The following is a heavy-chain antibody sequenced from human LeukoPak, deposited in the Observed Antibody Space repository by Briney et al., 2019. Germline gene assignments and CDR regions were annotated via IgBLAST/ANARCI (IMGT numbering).Heavy chain of an antibody. V-gene: IGHV3-33*01. D-gene: IGHD6-13*01. CDR3: ARDRSSSRGRSDY. Sequence: PGGSLRLSCAASGFTFSSYGMHWVRQAPAQGLEWVAVIWYDGSNKYYADSVKGRFTISRDNSKNTLYLQMNSLRAEDTAVYYCARDRSSSRGRSDYWGQGTLVTVSS. CDR2: IWYDGSNK. J-gene: IGHJ4*02. CDR1: GFTFSSYG.